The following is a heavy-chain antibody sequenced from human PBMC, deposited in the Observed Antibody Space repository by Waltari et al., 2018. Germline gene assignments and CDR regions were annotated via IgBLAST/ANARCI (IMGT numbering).Heavy chain of an antibody. D-gene: IGHD3-3*01. Sequence: QVQLQQWGAGLLKPSETLSLTCAVYGWSFSGYYWSWIRQPPGKGLEWIGEINHRGSTNYNPSLKSRVTISVDTSKNQFSLKLSSVTAADTAVYYCATTYDFWSGIIPSHFYYGMDVWGQGTTVTVSS. CDR3: ATTYDFWSGIIPSHFYYGMDV. V-gene: IGHV4-34*01. CDR2: INHRGST. J-gene: IGHJ6*02. CDR1: GWSFSGYY.